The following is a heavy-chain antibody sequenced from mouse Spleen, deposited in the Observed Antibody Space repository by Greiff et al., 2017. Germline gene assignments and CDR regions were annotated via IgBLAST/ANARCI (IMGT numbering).Heavy chain of an antibody. CDR3: ARLRLRCWYFDV. CDR1: GFTFSSYA. D-gene: IGHD1-2*01. Sequence: EVQLVESGGGLVKLGGSLKLSCAASGFTFSSYAMSWVRQTPEKRLEWVATISSGGGNTYYPDSVKGRFTISRDNAKNTLYLQMSSLKSEDTAMYYCARLRLRCWYFDVWGAGTTVTVSS. J-gene: IGHJ1*01. V-gene: IGHV5-9-3*01. CDR2: ISSGGGNT.